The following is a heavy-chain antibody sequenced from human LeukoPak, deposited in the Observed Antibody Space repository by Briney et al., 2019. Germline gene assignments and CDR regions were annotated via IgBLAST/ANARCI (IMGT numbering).Heavy chain of an antibody. CDR2: IYYSGST. Sequence: TSETLSLTRTVSGGSISSYYWSWIRQPPGKGLEWIGYIYYSGSTNYNPSLKSRVTISVDTSKNQFSLKLSSVTAADTAVYYCARDVGVGAPTFDYWGQGTLVTVSS. J-gene: IGHJ4*02. D-gene: IGHD1-26*01. V-gene: IGHV4-59*01. CDR1: GGSISSYY. CDR3: ARDVGVGAPTFDY.